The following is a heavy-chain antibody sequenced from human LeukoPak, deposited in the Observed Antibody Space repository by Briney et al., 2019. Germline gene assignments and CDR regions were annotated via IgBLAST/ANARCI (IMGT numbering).Heavy chain of an antibody. CDR3: ARSHGSTPQFDS. J-gene: IGHJ4*02. V-gene: IGHV4-30-4*01. CDR2: IYYSGST. Sequence: SQTLSLTCTVSGGSISSGDYSWSWIRQPPGKGLEWIGYIYYSGSTYYNPSLKSRVTISVDTSKNQFSLKLSSVTAADTAVYYCARSHGSTPQFDSWGQGTLVTVSS. CDR1: GGSISSGDYS.